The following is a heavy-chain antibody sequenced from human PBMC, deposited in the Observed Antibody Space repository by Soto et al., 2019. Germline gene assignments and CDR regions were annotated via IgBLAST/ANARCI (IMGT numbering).Heavy chain of an antibody. Sequence: ASVKVSCKASGFTFTSSAVQWVRQARGQRLEWIGWIVVGSGNTNYEQKFQERVTITRDMSTSTAYMELSSLRSEDTAVYYCAAHYYYDSSGYFDALDIWGQGTMVTVSS. CDR3: AAHYYYDSSGYFDALDI. CDR2: IVVGSGNT. CDR1: GFTFTSSA. V-gene: IGHV1-58*01. D-gene: IGHD3-22*01. J-gene: IGHJ3*02.